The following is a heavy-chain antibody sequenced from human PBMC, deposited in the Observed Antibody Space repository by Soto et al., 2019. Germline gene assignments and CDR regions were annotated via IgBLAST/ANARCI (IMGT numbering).Heavy chain of an antibody. CDR2: IYPGNSET. Sequence: GESLKISCEGSGYSFGIHWVAWLRQMPGKGLEWIGLIYPGNSETIYSPSFQGQVTISANTSLGTAFLQWDSLKASDTAMYFCASESHCNSCNCPLRCFDRRGHRTMVPV. CDR1: GYSFGIHW. V-gene: IGHV5-51*01. D-gene: IGHD2-21*02. J-gene: IGHJ3*02. CDR3: ASESHCNSCNCPLRCFDR.